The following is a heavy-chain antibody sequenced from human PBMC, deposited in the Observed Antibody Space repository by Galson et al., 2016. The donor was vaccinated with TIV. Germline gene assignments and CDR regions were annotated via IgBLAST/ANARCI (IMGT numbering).Heavy chain of an antibody. Sequence: PALVKPTQTVTLTCTFSGFSLNTDGMCVSWIRQPPGKALEWLARIDWDGDEYYSTFLQTRLSISKDPAKNQVVLTMTNMDPVDTATYYCVRTPYGDSFGWYFDLWGRGTLVTVSS. CDR1: GFSLNTDGMC. J-gene: IGHJ2*01. D-gene: IGHD4-17*01. CDR2: IDWDGDE. CDR3: VRTPYGDSFGWYFDL. V-gene: IGHV2-70*11.